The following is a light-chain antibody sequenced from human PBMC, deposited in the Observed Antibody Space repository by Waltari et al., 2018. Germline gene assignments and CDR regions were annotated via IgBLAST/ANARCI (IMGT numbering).Light chain of an antibody. CDR2: AAS. CDR1: QGITSH. J-gene: IGKJ2*01. Sequence: DIQLTQSPSFLSASVGDRVTITCRASQGITSHLAWYQQKSGRAPNFLIYAASTLRRGVPSRFSGSGSGTVFTLTINDLQPDDFATYYCQQLNSYLYSFGQGTEVVMK. CDR3: QQLNSYLYS. V-gene: IGKV1-9*01.